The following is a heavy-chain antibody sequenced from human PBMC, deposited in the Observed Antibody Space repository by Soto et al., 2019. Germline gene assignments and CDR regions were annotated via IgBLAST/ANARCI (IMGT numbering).Heavy chain of an antibody. J-gene: IGHJ6*02. CDR3: AGALENPYFYYGLNV. V-gene: IGHV3-23*01. CDR2: ISAGGGTT. D-gene: IGHD1-1*01. Sequence: EVQLLESGGGLVQPGGSLRLSCAASGLTFSSYAMSWVRQAPGKGLEWVSGISAGGGTTFYADSVKGRFTISRDNSKNTLYLQINSLRVEDTATYYCAGALENPYFYYGLNVWGQGTTVTVSS. CDR1: GLTFSSYA.